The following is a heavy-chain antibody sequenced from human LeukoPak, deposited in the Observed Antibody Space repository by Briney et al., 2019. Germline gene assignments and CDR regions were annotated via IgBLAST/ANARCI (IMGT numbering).Heavy chain of an antibody. CDR3: AREWGPAAMAHTLN. J-gene: IGHJ4*02. V-gene: IGHV3-21*01. CDR1: GFTFSSYT. CDR2: ISSSGSYM. Sequence: GGSLRLSCVVSGFTFSSYTMNWVRQAPGRGLEWVSSISSSGSYMFYADSVKGRFTISRDNAKNSLYLQMNGLRAEDTAVYYCAREWGPAAMAHTLNWGQGTLVTVPS. D-gene: IGHD2-2*01.